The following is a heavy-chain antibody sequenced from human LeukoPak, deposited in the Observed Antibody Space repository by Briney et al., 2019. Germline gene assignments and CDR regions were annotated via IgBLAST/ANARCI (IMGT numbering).Heavy chain of an antibody. CDR1: GGSFSGYY. Sequence: PSETLSLTCAVYGGSFSGYYWSWIRQPPGKGLEWIGEINHSGSTNYNPSLKSRVTISVDTSKNQFSLKLSSVTAADTAVYYCARGGLRDEDYWGQGTLVTVSS. J-gene: IGHJ4*02. V-gene: IGHV4-34*01. CDR2: INHSGST. CDR3: ARGGLRDEDY. D-gene: IGHD5-24*01.